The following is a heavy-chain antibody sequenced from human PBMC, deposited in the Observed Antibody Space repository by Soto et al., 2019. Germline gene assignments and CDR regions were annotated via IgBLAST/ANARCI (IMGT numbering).Heavy chain of an antibody. V-gene: IGHV4-39*01. J-gene: IGHJ5*02. CDR1: GGSISSSSYY. Sequence: QLQLQESGPGLVKPSETLSLTCTVSGGSISSSSYYWGWIRQPPGKGLEWIGSIYYSGSTNYNPSLKGRVTLHEGTSTTLFSLKRSAVIAADTAVYYCARHENRFDPCGQGTLVTVSS. CDR2: IYYSGST. CDR3: ARHENRFDP.